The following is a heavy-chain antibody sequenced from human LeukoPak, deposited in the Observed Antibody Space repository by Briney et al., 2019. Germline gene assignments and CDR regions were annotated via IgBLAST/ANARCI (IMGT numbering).Heavy chain of an antibody. Sequence: SETLSLTCTVSGGSISSYYWSWIRQPPGKGLEWIGEINHSGSTNYNPSLKSRVTISVDTSKNQFSLKLSSVTAADTAVYYCARGAFRSYYDFWSGPPTYYFDYWGQGTLVTVSS. V-gene: IGHV4-34*01. D-gene: IGHD3-3*01. CDR2: INHSGST. CDR3: ARGAFRSYYDFWSGPPTYYFDY. J-gene: IGHJ4*02. CDR1: GGSISSYY.